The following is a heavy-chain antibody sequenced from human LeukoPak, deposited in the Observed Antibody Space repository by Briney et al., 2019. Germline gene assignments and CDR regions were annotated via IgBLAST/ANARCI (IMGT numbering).Heavy chain of an antibody. Sequence: GGSLRLSCAASGFTFSSYGMHWVRQAPGKGLEWVAVIWYDGSNKYYADSVKGRFTISRDNSKNTLHLQMNSLRAEDTAVYYCAKGGITGTTEAAFDYWGQGTLVTVSS. J-gene: IGHJ4*02. CDR2: IWYDGSNK. D-gene: IGHD1-7*01. CDR3: AKGGITGTTEAAFDY. V-gene: IGHV3-33*06. CDR1: GFTFSSYG.